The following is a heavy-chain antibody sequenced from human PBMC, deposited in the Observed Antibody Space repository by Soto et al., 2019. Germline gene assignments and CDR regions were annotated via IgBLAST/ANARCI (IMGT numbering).Heavy chain of an antibody. Sequence: EVQLVESGGGPVRPGGSLKLSCAASGFNFITYSLSWVRQAPGKGLEWVASISSSAVYIDYADSVKGRFTISRDNANNSLYMKMDSMEAEDTETYNCVRDGSDYYDTERLYFDNWGQGTLVTVSS. CDR3: VRDGSDYYDTERLYFDN. CDR1: GFNFITYS. V-gene: IGHV3-21*01. CDR2: ISSSAVYI. J-gene: IGHJ4*02. D-gene: IGHD3-22*01.